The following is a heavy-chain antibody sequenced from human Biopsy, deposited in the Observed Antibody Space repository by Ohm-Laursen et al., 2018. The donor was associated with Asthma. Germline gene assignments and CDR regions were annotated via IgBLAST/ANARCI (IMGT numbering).Heavy chain of an antibody. J-gene: IGHJ2*01. V-gene: IGHV4-39*02. D-gene: IGHD6-6*01. CDR2: IYYSGRT. CDR1: GDAMSTSGSY. Sequence: TLSLTCTVSGDAMSTSGSYWGWIRQSPGKGLEWIGSIYYSGRTYYNPSLESRVTISADTSKNHFSLKVTSVTAADTAVYYCARAVSSSSYRYFDLWGRGDLVTVSS. CDR3: ARAVSSSSYRYFDL.